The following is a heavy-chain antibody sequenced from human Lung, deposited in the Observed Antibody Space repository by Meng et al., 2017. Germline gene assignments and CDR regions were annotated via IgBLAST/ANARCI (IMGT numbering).Heavy chain of an antibody. CDR1: GGSFSDYY. CDR2: INNSGST. Sequence: QVQRQQWGPGLVKPSETLSFTCVVSGGSFSDYYWSWIRQPPGKGLEWIGEINNSGSTNYNPSLESRATISVDTSQNNLSLKLSSVTAADSAVYYCARGPTTMAHDFDYWGQGTLVTVSS. D-gene: IGHD4-11*01. V-gene: IGHV4-34*01. CDR3: ARGPTTMAHDFDY. J-gene: IGHJ4*02.